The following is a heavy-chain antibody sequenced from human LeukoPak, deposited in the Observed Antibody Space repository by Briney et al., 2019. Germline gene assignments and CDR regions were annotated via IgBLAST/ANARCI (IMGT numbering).Heavy chain of an antibody. CDR1: GFTFSDSY. CDR3: AKSVTARYCSGGRCSGDY. D-gene: IGHD2-15*01. Sequence: GGSLRLSCAASGFTFSDSYMTWIRQAPGKGLELLSYISGSASDVNYIDSVRGRFTISRDNAKNSLYLHMNSLRAEDTAVYYCAKSVTARYCSGGRCSGDYWGQGTLVTVSS. J-gene: IGHJ4*02. V-gene: IGHV3-11*01. CDR2: ISGSASDV.